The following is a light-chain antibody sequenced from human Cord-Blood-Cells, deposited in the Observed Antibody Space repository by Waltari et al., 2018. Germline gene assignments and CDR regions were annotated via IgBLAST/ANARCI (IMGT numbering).Light chain of an antibody. CDR2: GAP. CDR1: QSVSSSY. J-gene: IGKJ2*01. V-gene: IGKV3-20*01. CDR3: QQYGSSPPYT. Sequence: EMVLTQSPGTLSLSPGEGATLACRASQSVSSSYLAWYQQKPGQAPRLLLYGAPSRATGIPDRFSGSGSGTAFTLTISRLEPEDFAVYYCQQYGSSPPYTFGQGTKLEIK.